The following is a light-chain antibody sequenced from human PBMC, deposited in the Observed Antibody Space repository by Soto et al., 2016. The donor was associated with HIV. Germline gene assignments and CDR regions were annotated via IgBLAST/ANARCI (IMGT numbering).Light chain of an antibody. CDR3: QSADSSGTYVL. V-gene: IGLV3-25*03. CDR2: KDS. Sequence: SYELTQPPSVSVFPGQTASITCSGDTLPKQYAYWYQQKPGQAPVLVIYKDSERPSGIPERFSGSSSGTTVTLTISGVQAEDEADYYCQSADSSGTYVLFGGGTKLTVL. CDR1: TLPKQY. J-gene: IGLJ2*01.